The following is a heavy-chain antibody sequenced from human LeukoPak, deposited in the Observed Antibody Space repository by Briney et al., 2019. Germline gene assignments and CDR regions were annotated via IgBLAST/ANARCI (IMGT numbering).Heavy chain of an antibody. CDR3: AKRLSASDWFEVDY. D-gene: IGHD3-9*01. Sequence: PGGSLRLSCAASGFIFSTYATTWVRQAPGKGLEWVSTIDSVRNTHYADSVKGRFTISRDNSKNTVHLQMNSLRAEDTAVYYCAKRLSASDWFEVDYWGQGTLVTVSS. CDR1: GFIFSTYA. J-gene: IGHJ4*02. V-gene: IGHV3-23*01. CDR2: IDSVRNT.